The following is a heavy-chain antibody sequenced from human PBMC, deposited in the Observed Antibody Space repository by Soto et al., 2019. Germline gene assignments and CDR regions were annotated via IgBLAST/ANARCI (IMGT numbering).Heavy chain of an antibody. CDR3: ARAAHYSSPFRWFDP. J-gene: IGHJ5*02. CDR2: IYYSGST. D-gene: IGHD6-13*01. CDR1: GGSISSGGYY. V-gene: IGHV4-31*03. Sequence: QVQLQESGPGLVKPSQTLSLTSTVSGGSISSGGYYWSWIRQHPGKGLEWIGYIYYSGSTYYNPSLKSRVTISVDTSKNQFSLKLSSVTAAYTAVYYCARAAHYSSPFRWFDPWGQGTLVTVSS.